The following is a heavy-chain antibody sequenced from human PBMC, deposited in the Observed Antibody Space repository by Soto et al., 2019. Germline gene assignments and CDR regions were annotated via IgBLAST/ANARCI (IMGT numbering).Heavy chain of an antibody. CDR2: ISSRGNYI. J-gene: IGHJ4*02. Sequence: EVQLVQSGGGLVKPGGSLRLSCAASGFTFSIYSMNWVRQAPGKGLEWVSSISSRGNYIYDADSMKGRFTVSGDNAKNSLYLQMNSLRAEDTAVYYCARDRSEYGAYDYWGQGDLVNFSS. V-gene: IGHV3-21*01. D-gene: IGHD4-17*01. CDR3: ARDRSEYGAYDY. CDR1: GFTFSIYS.